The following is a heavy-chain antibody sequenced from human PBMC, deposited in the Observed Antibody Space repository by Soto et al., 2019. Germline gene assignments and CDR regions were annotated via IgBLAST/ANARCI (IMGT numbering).Heavy chain of an antibody. V-gene: IGHV1-69*13. CDR2: IIPIFGTA. CDR3: ARGASRDYVWGSYRQNPYYYYGMDV. Sequence: GASVKVSCKASGGTFSSYAISWVRQAPGQGLEWMGGIIPIFGTANYAQKFQGRVTITADESTSTAYMELSSLRSEDTAVYYCARGASRDYVWGSYRQNPYYYYGMDVWGQGTTVTVSS. CDR1: GGTFSSYA. J-gene: IGHJ6*02. D-gene: IGHD3-16*02.